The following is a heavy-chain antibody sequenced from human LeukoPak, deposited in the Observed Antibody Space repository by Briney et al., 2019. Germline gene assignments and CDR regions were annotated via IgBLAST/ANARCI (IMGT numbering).Heavy chain of an antibody. V-gene: IGHV3-33*01. CDR1: GFTFSSYG. CDR2: IWYDGSNK. D-gene: IGHD3-3*01. CDR3: ARVQTIFGVAYGMDV. J-gene: IGHJ6*02. Sequence: GGSLRLSCAASGFTFSSYGMHWVRQAPGKGLEWVAVIWYDGSNKYYADSVKGRFTISRDNSKNTLYLQMNSLRAEDTAVYYCARVQTIFGVAYGMDVWGQGTTVTVSS.